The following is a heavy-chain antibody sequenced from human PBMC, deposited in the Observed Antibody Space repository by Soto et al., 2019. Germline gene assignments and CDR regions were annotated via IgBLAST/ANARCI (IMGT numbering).Heavy chain of an antibody. Sequence: DVQLLDSGGGLVQPGGSLRLSCAASGFTFSNSAMSWVRQVPGKGLEWVSFINGRGDKTYYADSVKGRFTISRDNSKHKLYLQMNSLRVEDTSIYSCAKGGYGEIVFDDWGQGTLVTVSS. CDR1: GFTFSNSA. J-gene: IGHJ4*02. CDR2: INGRGDKT. CDR3: AKGGYGEIVFDD. V-gene: IGHV3-23*01. D-gene: IGHD4-17*01.